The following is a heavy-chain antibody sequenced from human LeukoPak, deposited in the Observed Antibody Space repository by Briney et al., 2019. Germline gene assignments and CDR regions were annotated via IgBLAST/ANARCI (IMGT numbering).Heavy chain of an antibody. CDR2: IIPIFGTA. V-gene: IGHV1-69*13. CDR1: GGTFSSYA. CDR3: ASHDFWTGLGGVAQKLYYYYGMNV. D-gene: IGHD3/OR15-3a*01. Sequence: SVKVSCKASGGTFSSYAISWVRQAPGQGLEWMGGIIPIFGTANYAQKFQGRVTITADESTSTAYMELSSLRSEDTAVYYCASHDFWTGLGGVAQKLYYYYGMNVGGKGTTVTVS. J-gene: IGHJ6*04.